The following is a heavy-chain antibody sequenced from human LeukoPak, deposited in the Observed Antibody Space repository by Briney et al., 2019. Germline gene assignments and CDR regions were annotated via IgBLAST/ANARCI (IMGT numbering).Heavy chain of an antibody. CDR1: GGTFLGHT. J-gene: IGHJ5*02. CDR2: ITPVIETA. V-gene: IGHV1-69*08. Sequence: VASVKVSCKTSGGTFLGHTFSWVRQAPGHGLEWIGKITPVIETAKYAQTFQGRVSIYTDRDTTTVYMDLSGLRPDDTADYYCTRVNLRGSNYNWFDPWGQGTRVIVSS. CDR3: TRVNLRGSNYNWFDP. D-gene: IGHD3-10*01.